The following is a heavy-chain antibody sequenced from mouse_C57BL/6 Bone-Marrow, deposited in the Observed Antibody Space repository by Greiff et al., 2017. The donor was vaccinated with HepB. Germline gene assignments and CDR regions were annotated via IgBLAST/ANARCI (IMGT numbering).Heavy chain of an antibody. D-gene: IGHD2-1*01. J-gene: IGHJ4*01. Sequence: QVQLKQSGPGLVQPSQSLSITCTVSGFSLTSYGVHWVRQSPGKGLEWLGVIWSGGSTDYNAAFISRLSISKDNSKSQVFFKMNSLQADDTAIYYCARRGGYGNYYYAMDYWGQGTSVTVSS. CDR2: IWSGGST. CDR1: GFSLTSYG. V-gene: IGHV2-2*01. CDR3: ARRGGYGNYYYAMDY.